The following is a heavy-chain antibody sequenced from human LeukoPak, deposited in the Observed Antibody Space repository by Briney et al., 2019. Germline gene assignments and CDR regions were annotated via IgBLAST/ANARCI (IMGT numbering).Heavy chain of an antibody. V-gene: IGHV4-59*08. Sequence: PSETLSLTCTVSGGSISSYYWSWIRQPPGKGLEWIGYIYYSGSTNYNPSLKNRVTISADTSKNQFSLKLSSVTAADTAVYYCARQVTMVRGVRNFDYWGQGTLVTVSS. CDR3: ARQVTMVRGVRNFDY. CDR2: IYYSGST. CDR1: GGSISSYY. D-gene: IGHD3-10*01. J-gene: IGHJ4*02.